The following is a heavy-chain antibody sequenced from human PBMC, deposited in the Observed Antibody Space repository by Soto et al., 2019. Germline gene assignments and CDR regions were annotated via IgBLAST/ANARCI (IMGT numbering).Heavy chain of an antibody. CDR2: IDYSGST. V-gene: IGHV4-31*03. CDR3: ARGATYYYYSSGYFDAFDI. J-gene: IGHJ3*02. Sequence: QVQLQESGPGLVKPSQTLSLTCTVSGGSISSGGYYWSWIRQHPGKVLERIGYIDYSGSTYYNPSLESRVTRSVERSKIQLSLKLSSVTAAGTAVYYCARGATYYYYSSGYFDAFDIWGQGKMVTVSS. CDR1: GGSISSGGYY. D-gene: IGHD3-22*01.